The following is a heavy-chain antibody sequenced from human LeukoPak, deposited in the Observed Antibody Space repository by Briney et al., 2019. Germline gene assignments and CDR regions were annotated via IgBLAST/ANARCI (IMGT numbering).Heavy chain of an antibody. J-gene: IGHJ4*02. V-gene: IGHV3-48*01. CDR3: ARAKPKNMVRGLIMRRESRYYFDY. Sequence: GGSLRLSCAASGFTFSSYSMNWVRQAPGKGLGWVSYISSSSSTIYYADSVKGRFTISRDNSKSTLYIQMNSLRAEDTAVYYCARAKPKNMVRGLIMRRESRYYFDYWGQGTLVTVSS. CDR2: ISSSSSTI. D-gene: IGHD3-10*01. CDR1: GFTFSSYS.